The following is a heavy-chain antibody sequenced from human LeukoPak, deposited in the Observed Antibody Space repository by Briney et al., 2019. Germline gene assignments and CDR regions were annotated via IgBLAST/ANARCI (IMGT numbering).Heavy chain of an antibody. D-gene: IGHD3-10*01. V-gene: IGHV4-59*12. CDR3: AREHYGSGSY. Sequence: SETLSLTCTVSGGSISSYYWSWIRQPPGKGLEWIGYIYYSGSTNYNPSLKSRVTISVDTSKNQFSLKLSSVTAADTAVYYCAREHYGSGSYWGQGTLVTVSS. CDR1: GGSISSYY. CDR2: IYYSGST. J-gene: IGHJ4*02.